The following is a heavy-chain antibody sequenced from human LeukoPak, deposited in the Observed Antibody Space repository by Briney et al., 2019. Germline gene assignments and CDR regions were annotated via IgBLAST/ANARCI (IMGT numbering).Heavy chain of an antibody. D-gene: IGHD2-2*01. CDR3: VFGECSSTSCYPRRDY. CDR1: GYRFTTYG. Sequence: ASVKVSCKASGYRFTTYGISWLRQAPGQGLEWMGWINAYSGNTDYTQNLQGRVTMATDTSTATAYMELRSLRSDDTAVYYCVFGECSSTSCYPRRDYWGQGTLVTVSS. V-gene: IGHV1-18*01. J-gene: IGHJ4*02. CDR2: INAYSGNT.